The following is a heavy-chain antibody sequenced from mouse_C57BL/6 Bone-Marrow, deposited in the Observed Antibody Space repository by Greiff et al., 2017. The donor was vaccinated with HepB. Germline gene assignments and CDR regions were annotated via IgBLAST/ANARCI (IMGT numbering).Heavy chain of an antibody. CDR3: VPYDSLFAY. CDR2: IYPRSGNT. J-gene: IGHJ3*01. V-gene: IGHV1-81*01. Sequence: VKLQQSGAELARPGASVKLSCKASGYTFTSYGISWVKQRTGQGLEWIGEIYPRSGNTYYNEKFKGKATLTADKSSSTAYMELCSLTSEDSAVYFGVPYDSLFAYWGQGTLVTVSA. D-gene: IGHD2-4*01. CDR1: GYTFTSYG.